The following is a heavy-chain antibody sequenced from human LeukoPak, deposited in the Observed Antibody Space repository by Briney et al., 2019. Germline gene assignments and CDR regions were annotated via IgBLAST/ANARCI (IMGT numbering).Heavy chain of an antibody. V-gene: IGHV1-69*13. CDR3: ARASDYDFWSGYFDY. D-gene: IGHD3-3*01. CDR1: GGTFSSYA. CDR2: IIPIFGTA. J-gene: IGHJ4*02. Sequence: ASVKVSCKASGGTFSSYAISWVRQAPGQGLEWMGGIIPIFGTANYAQKFQGRVTITAGESTSTAYMELSSLRSEDTAVYYCARASDYDFWSGYFDYWGQGTLVTVSS.